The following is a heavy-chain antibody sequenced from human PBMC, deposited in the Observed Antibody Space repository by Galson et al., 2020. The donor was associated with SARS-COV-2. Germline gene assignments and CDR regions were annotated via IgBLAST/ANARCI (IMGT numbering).Heavy chain of an antibody. J-gene: IGHJ4*02. D-gene: IGHD6-19*01. Sequence: GGSLRLSCEASGFTLNNYTMNWVRQAQGKGLEWVPSISGGSATTYYADSVKGRFTISRDNSKNTLYLQINSLRAEDTAVYYCSMDGGGWYTSGWYYFDCWGQGTLVTVSS. CDR3: SMDGGGWYTSGWYYFDC. CDR1: GFTLNNYT. CDR2: ISGGSATT. V-gene: IGHV3-23*01.